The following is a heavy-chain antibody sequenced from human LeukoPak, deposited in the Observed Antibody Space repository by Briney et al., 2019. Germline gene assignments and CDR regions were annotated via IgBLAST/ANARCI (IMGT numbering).Heavy chain of an antibody. J-gene: IGHJ4*02. Sequence: GGSLRLSCAASGFTFSSYSMNWVRQAPGKGLEWVSYISSSSSTIYYADSVKGRFTISRDNAKNSLYLQMNSLRAEDTAVYYCAKARLVGATPLDYWGQGTLVTVSS. CDR1: GFTFSSYS. V-gene: IGHV3-48*01. CDR2: ISSSSSTI. D-gene: IGHD1-26*01. CDR3: AKARLVGATPLDY.